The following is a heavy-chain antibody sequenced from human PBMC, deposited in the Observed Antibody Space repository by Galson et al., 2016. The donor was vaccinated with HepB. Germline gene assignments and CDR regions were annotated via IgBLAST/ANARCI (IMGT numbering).Heavy chain of an antibody. Sequence: SLRLSCAASGFTFSNYGMTWVRQAPGKGLEVVSSISRSGDSTDYADSVKGRFTISRDNSKNTLSLQMNSLRADDTAVYYCTRVVSIAARDVWGQGTTVTVSS. CDR3: TRVVSIAARDV. D-gene: IGHD6-6*01. V-gene: IGHV3-23*01. CDR1: GFTFSNYG. CDR2: ISRSGDST. J-gene: IGHJ6*02.